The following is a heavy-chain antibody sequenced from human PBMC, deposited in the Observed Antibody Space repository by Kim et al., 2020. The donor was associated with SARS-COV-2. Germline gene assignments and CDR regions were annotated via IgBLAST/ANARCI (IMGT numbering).Heavy chain of an antibody. CDR1: GGTFSSYA. CDR2: IIPIFGTA. J-gene: IGHJ6*02. D-gene: IGHD2-2*02. CDR3: ARVNQPLLYPRVPYYYGMDV. Sequence: SVKVSCKASGGTFSSYAISWVRQAPGQGLEWMGGIIPIFGTANYAQKFQGRVTITADESTSTAYMELSSLRSEDTAVYYCARVNQPLLYPRVPYYYGMDVWGQGTTVTVSS. V-gene: IGHV1-69*13.